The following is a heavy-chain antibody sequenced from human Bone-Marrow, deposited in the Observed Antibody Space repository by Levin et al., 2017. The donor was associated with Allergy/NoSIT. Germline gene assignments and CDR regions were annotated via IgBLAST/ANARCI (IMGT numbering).Heavy chain of an antibody. Sequence: GESLKISFAASGFTVNDYYINWVRQTPGKGLECVSVMYAGGSTYYADSVKGRFTISRDNSKNTVYLQMNGLRSEDTAVYYCARRWVYMDVWGKGTTVIVSS. CDR1: GFTVNDYY. CDR3: ARRWVYMDV. D-gene: IGHD4-23*01. V-gene: IGHV3-66*02. J-gene: IGHJ6*03. CDR2: MYAGGST.